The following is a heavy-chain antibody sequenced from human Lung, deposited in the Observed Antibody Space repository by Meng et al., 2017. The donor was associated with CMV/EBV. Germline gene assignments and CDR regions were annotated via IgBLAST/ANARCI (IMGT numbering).Heavy chain of an antibody. J-gene: IGHJ4*02. Sequence: QVQLVQSGAEVKKPXSSVTVSCKTSGGTFNSYATSWVRQAPGQGLEWMGGIIPIFGTTNYAQKFQGRIRITADESTSTAYMELSSLRSEDTAVYYCARAPPIVGASFDSWGQGTLVTVSS. CDR1: GGTFNSYA. CDR2: IIPIFGTT. V-gene: IGHV1-69*12. D-gene: IGHD1-26*01. CDR3: ARAPPIVGASFDS.